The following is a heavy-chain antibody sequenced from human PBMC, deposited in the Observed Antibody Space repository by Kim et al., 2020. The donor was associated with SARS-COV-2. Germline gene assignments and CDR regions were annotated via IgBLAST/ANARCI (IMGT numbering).Heavy chain of an antibody. V-gene: IGHV4-31*03. J-gene: IGHJ5*02. CDR3: ARERYCSSTSCPDNWFDP. Sequence: SETLSLTCTVSGGSISSGGYYWSWIRQHPGKGLEWIGYIYYSGSTYYNPSLKSRVTISVDTSKNQFSLKLSSVTAADTAVYYCARERYCSSTSCPDNWFDPWGQGTLVTVSS. D-gene: IGHD2-2*01. CDR1: GGSISSGGYY. CDR2: IYYSGST.